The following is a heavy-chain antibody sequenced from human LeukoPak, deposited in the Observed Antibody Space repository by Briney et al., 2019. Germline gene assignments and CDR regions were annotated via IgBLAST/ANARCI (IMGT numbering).Heavy chain of an antibody. CDR3: AREFDSSGYGSLF. CDR1: GFTFSAYG. CDR2: IIPIFGTA. J-gene: IGHJ4*02. V-gene: IGHV1-69*13. Sequence: SVKVSCTTSGFTFSAYGIAWVRQAPGQGLEWMGGIIPIFGTANYAQKFQGRVTITADESTSTAYMELSSLRSEDTAVYYCAREFDSSGYGSLFWGQGTLVTVSS. D-gene: IGHD3-22*01.